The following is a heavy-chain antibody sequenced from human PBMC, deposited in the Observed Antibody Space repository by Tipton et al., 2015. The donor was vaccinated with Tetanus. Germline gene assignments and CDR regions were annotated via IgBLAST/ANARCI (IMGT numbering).Heavy chain of an antibody. CDR2: ITYSRTT. J-gene: IGHJ4*02. CDR3: ARANYDFPKKGPFDS. V-gene: IGHV4-59*01. CDR1: GGSLSTSH. Sequence: TLSLTCTVSGGSLSTSHWAWIRQPPGKGLEWVGKITYSRTTNYNSSLKSRVTMSLDTSTNQFSLKLTSVTAADTAVYYCARANYDFPKKGPFDSWGQGTLVIVSS. D-gene: IGHD3-3*01.